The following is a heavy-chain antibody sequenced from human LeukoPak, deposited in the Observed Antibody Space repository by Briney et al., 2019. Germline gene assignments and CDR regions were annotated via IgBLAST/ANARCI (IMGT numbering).Heavy chain of an antibody. V-gene: IGHV3-21*01. Sequence: GGSLRLSCAASGFTFSSYSMNWVRQAPGKGLEWVSSISSSSSYIYYADSVKGRFTISRDNAKNTLYLQMNSLRAEDTAVYYCARVGSGHSGYQRNSPAGRYDYWGQGTLVTVSS. CDR3: ARVGSGHSGYQRNSPAGRYDY. J-gene: IGHJ4*02. CDR1: GFTFSSYS. CDR2: ISSSSSYI. D-gene: IGHD5-12*01.